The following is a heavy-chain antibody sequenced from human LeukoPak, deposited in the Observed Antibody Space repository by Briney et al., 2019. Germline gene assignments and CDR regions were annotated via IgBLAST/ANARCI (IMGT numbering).Heavy chain of an antibody. CDR2: IVGNGRTA. CDR1: GFTFSNYA. Sequence: GGSLRLSCAASGFTFSNYAITWVRQAPGKGLEWVSIIVGNGRTAYSDSAKGRFTISRDNSNNTVHLQMDNLRAEDTAVYYCAKDYRPDGFNDIDCWGQGTQVTVSS. J-gene: IGHJ4*02. D-gene: IGHD5-24*01. CDR3: AKDYRPDGFNDIDC. V-gene: IGHV3-23*01.